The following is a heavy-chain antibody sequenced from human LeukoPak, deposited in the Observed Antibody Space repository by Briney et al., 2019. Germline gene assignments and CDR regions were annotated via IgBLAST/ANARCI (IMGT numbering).Heavy chain of an antibody. CDR2: ISYSGST. CDR3: AREARGSNGYYNNF. Sequence: PSGTLSLTCTVSGGSISSYYWSWIRQFPGKGLEWIGVISYSGSTKYNPTLKSRATISADTSKNQFSLKLTSVTAADTAVYYCAREARGSNGYYNNFWGQGTLVTVSS. D-gene: IGHD3-22*01. CDR1: GGSISSYY. J-gene: IGHJ4*02. V-gene: IGHV4-59*01.